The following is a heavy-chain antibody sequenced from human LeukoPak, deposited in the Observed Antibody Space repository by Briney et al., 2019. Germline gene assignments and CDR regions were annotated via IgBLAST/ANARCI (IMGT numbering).Heavy chain of an antibody. J-gene: IGHJ3*02. Sequence: GGSLRLSCAASGFTFHDYAMHWVRQAPGKGLERVSGISWDSGSIGYADSVKGRFAISRDNAKNSLYLQMNSLRAEDTALYYCAKDDTAMVNTFDIWGQGTMVTVSS. CDR2: ISWDSGSI. D-gene: IGHD5-18*01. CDR1: GFTFHDYA. CDR3: AKDDTAMVNTFDI. V-gene: IGHV3-9*01.